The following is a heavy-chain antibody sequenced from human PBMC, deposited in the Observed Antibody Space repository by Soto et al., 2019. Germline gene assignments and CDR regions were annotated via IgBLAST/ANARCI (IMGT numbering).Heavy chain of an antibody. CDR3: AKVWYYDFWSGKNWFDP. D-gene: IGHD3-3*01. CDR2: ISYDGSNK. V-gene: IGHV3-30*18. CDR1: GFTFSSYG. J-gene: IGHJ5*02. Sequence: PGGSLRLSCAASGFTFSSYGMHWVRQAPGKGLEWVAVISYDGSNKYYADSVKGRFTISRDNSKNTLYLQMNSLRAEDTAVYYCAKVWYYDFWSGKNWFDPWGQGT.